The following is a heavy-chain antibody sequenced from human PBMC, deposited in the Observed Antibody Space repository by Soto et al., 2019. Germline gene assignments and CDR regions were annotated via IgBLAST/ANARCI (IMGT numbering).Heavy chain of an antibody. Sequence: EVQLVESGGGLVKPGGSLRLSCAASGFTFTRYSMNWVRQAPGKGLEWVSSISSTTNYIYYGDSMKGRFTISRDNAKTSLYLEMNSLRAEDTAVYYCARETEDLTSTFDSWGQGTLVNVSS. J-gene: IGHJ4*02. CDR2: ISSTTNYI. CDR3: ARETEDLTSTFDS. CDR1: GFTFTRYS. V-gene: IGHV3-21*06.